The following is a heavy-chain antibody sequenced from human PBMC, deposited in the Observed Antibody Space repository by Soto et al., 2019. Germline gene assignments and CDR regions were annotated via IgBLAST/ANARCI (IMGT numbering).Heavy chain of an antibody. V-gene: IGHV3-30*03. CDR2: KSYDGSNK. J-gene: IGHJ4*02. CDR1: GFTFSSYG. D-gene: IGHD6-13*01. CDR3: ASSSGTERVFDY. Sequence: QVQLVESGGGVVQPGRSLRLSCAASGFTFSSYGMHWVRQATGEGLEWVAVKSYDGSNKYYADSVKGRFTISRDNSKNTLYLQMNSLRAEDTAVYYCASSSGTERVFDYWGQGTLVTVSS.